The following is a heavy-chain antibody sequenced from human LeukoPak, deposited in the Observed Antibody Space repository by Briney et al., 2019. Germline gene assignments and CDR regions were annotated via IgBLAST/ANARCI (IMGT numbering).Heavy chain of an antibody. V-gene: IGHV3-7*01. CDR1: GFTFSSYW. CDR3: ARDTGYSNYESYYYYGMDV. D-gene: IGHD4-11*01. J-gene: IGHJ6*02. CDR2: IKQDGSEK. Sequence: PGGSLRLSCAASGFTFSSYWMSWVRQAPGKGLEWVANIKQDGSEKYYVDSVKGRFTISSDNAKNSLYLQMNSLRAEDTAVYYCARDTGYSNYESYYYYGMDVWGQGTTVTVSS.